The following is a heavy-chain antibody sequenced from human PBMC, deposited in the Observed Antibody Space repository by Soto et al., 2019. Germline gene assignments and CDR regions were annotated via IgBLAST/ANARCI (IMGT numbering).Heavy chain of an antibody. CDR1: GFTFSSYG. V-gene: IGHV3-30*18. Sequence: QVQLVESGGGVVQPGRSLRLSCAASGFTFSSYGMHWVRQAPGKGLEWVAVISYDGSNKYYADSVKGRFTISRDNSKNTLYLQMNSLRAEDTAVYYCAKSILRYSPRGYYGMDVWGQGTTVTVSS. D-gene: IGHD3-9*01. CDR3: AKSILRYSPRGYYGMDV. J-gene: IGHJ6*02. CDR2: ISYDGSNK.